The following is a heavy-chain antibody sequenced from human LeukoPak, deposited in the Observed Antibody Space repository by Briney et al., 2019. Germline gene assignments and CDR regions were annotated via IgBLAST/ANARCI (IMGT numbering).Heavy chain of an antibody. V-gene: IGHV3-23*01. D-gene: IGHD6-19*01. CDR2: VTTSNNG. CDR3: ANSGPGLGWRRVYLDF. J-gene: IGHJ4*02. Sequence: PGGSLRLSCAASGFNFPTYAMTWVRQAPGKGLEWVATVTTSNNGVYADSVRGRFVVSRDNSKTTFYLQMNGLTVDDTAMYYCANSGPGLGWRRVYLDFWGQGTLVTVSS. CDR1: GFNFPTYA.